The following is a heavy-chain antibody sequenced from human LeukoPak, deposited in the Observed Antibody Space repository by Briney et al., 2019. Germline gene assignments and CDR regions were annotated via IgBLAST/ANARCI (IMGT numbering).Heavy chain of an antibody. CDR1: GYTFTSYY. Sequence: ASVKVSCKASGYTFTSYYMHWVRQAPGQGLEWMGIINPSGGSTSYAQKFQGRVTMTRDTSTSTVYMELSSLRSEDTAVYYCASGYCSSTCCYPRQFDYWGQGTLVTVSS. J-gene: IGHJ4*02. V-gene: IGHV1-46*03. CDR3: ASGYCSSTCCYPRQFDY. CDR2: INPSGGST. D-gene: IGHD2-2*01.